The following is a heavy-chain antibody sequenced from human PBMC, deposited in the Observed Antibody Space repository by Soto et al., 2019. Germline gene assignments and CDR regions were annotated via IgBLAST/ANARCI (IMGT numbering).Heavy chain of an antibody. CDR1: GGSISSYS. CDR3: ARDRGFPDYHGMDV. Sequence: SETLSLTCTVSGGSISSYSWSWIRQPAGKGLEWIGRIYTSGNTNYNSSLRGRVTMSLDTSMNQLSLNLSSVTAADTAVYYCARDRGFPDYHGMDVRGQGTTVTVAS. D-gene: IGHD3-10*01. CDR2: IYTSGNT. V-gene: IGHV4-4*07. J-gene: IGHJ6*02.